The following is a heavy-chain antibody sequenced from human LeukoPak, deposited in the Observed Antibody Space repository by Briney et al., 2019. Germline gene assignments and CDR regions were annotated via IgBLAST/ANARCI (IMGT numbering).Heavy chain of an antibody. J-gene: IGHJ3*02. Sequence: GGSLRLSCAASGFTSSTLGMQWVRQAHGKGREWVAFIPFVGGNKFYADSVKGRFTISRHNSVHTLCRQVHSQRAAHTCVYYFAKDWGYSDLENAFDIWGQGTMVTVSS. D-gene: IGHD5-12*01. V-gene: IGHV3-30*02. CDR1: GFTSSTLG. CDR2: IPFVGGNK. CDR3: AKDWGYSDLENAFDI.